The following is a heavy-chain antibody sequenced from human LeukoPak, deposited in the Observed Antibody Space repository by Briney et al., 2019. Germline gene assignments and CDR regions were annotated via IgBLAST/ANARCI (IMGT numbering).Heavy chain of an antibody. D-gene: IGHD3-16*01. CDR1: GFTFSSYA. J-gene: IGHJ4*02. CDR2: ISYDGSNK. V-gene: IGHV3-30*04. Sequence: GGSLRLSCAASGFTFSSYAMHWVRQAPGKGLEWVAVISYDGSNKYYADSVKGRFTISRDNSKNTLYLQMNSLRAEDTAVYYCARVGDSDYWGQGTLVTVSS. CDR3: ARVGDSDY.